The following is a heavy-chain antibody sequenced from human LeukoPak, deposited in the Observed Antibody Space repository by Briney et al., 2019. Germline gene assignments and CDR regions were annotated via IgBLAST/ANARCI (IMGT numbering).Heavy chain of an antibody. CDR2: ISGGGGTT. J-gene: IGHJ4*02. CDR1: GFTFSSYA. D-gene: IGHD5-12*01. Sequence: PGGSLRLSCAASGFTFSSYAMNWVRQAPGKGLEWLSAISGGGGTTYYADSVKGRFTISRDNSKNALFLQMNSLSAEDTAVYYCAKDREGLSSGYDLEYFDYWGQGTVVTVSS. CDR3: AKDREGLSSGYDLEYFDY. V-gene: IGHV3-23*01.